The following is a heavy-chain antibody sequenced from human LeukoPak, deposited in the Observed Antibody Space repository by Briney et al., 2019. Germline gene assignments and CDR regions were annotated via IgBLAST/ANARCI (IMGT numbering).Heavy chain of an antibody. Sequence: SVKVSCKASGGTFSSYAISWVRQAPGQGLEWMGGIIPIFGTANYAQKFQGRVTITADESTSTAYMEMSSLRSEDTAVYYCARRGRGYGSGSYYSGFDYWGQGTLVTVSS. V-gene: IGHV1-69*01. CDR2: IIPIFGTA. CDR3: ARRGRGYGSGSYYSGFDY. J-gene: IGHJ4*02. CDR1: GGTFSSYA. D-gene: IGHD3-10*01.